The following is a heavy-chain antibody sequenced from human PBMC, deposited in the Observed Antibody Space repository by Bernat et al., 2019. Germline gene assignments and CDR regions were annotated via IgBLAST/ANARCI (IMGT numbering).Heavy chain of an antibody. D-gene: IGHD3-16*01. V-gene: IGHV3-7*03. CDR3: ARDPGWGALDL. CDR2: IKSDGSAK. J-gene: IGHJ3*01. Sequence: EVQLVQSGAALVQPGGSLRLSCAASVFTFLSHWICWLRQAPGKGLEWVANIKSDGSAKYYVDSVKGRFTIYSDNVKNSLYLRMNSLRADDTAVYYCARDPGWGALDLWGQGTMVTVSS. CDR1: VFTFLSHW.